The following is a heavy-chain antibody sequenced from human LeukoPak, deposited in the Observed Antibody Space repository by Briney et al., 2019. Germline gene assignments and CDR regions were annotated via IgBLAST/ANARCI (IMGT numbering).Heavy chain of an antibody. CDR1: GFTFSNAW. D-gene: IGHD1-20*01. Sequence: GGSLRLSCAASGFTFSNAWMNWVRQAPGKGLEWVGRIKSKADGETIDYAAPVKGRFTFSRDDSKNTLYLQMNSLKSEDTAVYYCSTLTSRGLSDSWGQGTLVTVSS. J-gene: IGHJ4*02. CDR2: IKSKADGETI. V-gene: IGHV3-15*07. CDR3: STLTSRGLSDS.